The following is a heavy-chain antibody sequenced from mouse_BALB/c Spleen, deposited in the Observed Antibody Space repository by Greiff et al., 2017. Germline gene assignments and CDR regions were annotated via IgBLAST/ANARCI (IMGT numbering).Heavy chain of an antibody. CDR1: GFTFSSFG. V-gene: IGHV5-17*02. CDR3: ARYHGSRDAMDY. D-gene: IGHD1-1*01. CDR2: ISSGSSTI. Sequence: EVMLVESGGGLVQPGGSRKLSCAASGFTFSSFGMHWVRQAPEKGLEWVAYISSGSSTIYYADTVKGRFTISRDNPKNTLFLQMTSLRSEDSAVYYCARYHGSRDAMDYWGQGTSVTVSS. J-gene: IGHJ4*01.